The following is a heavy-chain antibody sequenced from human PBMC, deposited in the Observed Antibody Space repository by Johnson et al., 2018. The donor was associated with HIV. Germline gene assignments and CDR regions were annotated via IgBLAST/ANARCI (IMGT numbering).Heavy chain of an antibody. V-gene: IGHV3-53*01. J-gene: IGHJ3*01. D-gene: IGHD3-3*01. Sequence: VQLVESGGGLIQPGGSLRLSCAASGFTVSSNYMSWVRQAPGKGLEWVSLIYSGGITYYADSVKGRFTISRDNSKNSLYLQMKSLRSEDTALYYCTKDYYEFWSGSRSDETFDVWGHGTMVTVSS. CDR1: GFTVSSNY. CDR2: IYSGGIT. CDR3: TKDYYEFWSGSRSDETFDV.